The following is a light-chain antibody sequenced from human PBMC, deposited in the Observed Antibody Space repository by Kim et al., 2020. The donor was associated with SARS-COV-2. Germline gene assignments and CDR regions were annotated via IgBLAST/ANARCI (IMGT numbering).Light chain of an antibody. J-gene: IGKJ5*01. V-gene: IGKV1-27*01. CDR3: QKYNSGPFT. Sequence: DIQMTQSPSSLSASVGDRVTITCRASQGISNYLAWYQQKSGKVPKLLIYGASTLQSGVPSRFSGSGSGTDFTLTISSLQAEDVATYYCQKYNSGPFTFGQGTRVEIK. CDR2: GAS. CDR1: QGISNY.